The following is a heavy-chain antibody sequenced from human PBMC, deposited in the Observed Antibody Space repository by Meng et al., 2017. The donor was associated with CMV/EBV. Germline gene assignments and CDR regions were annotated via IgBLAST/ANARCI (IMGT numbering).Heavy chain of an antibody. CDR1: GYTFTSYY. CDR3: ASQTTGYYGMDV. D-gene: IGHD4-17*01. J-gene: IGHJ6*02. CDR2: INPSGGST. V-gene: IGHV1-46*01. Sequence: ASVKVSCKASGYTFTSYYMHWVRQAPGQGLEWMGIINPSGGSTSYAQKFQGRVTMTRDTSTSTVYMELSSLGSEDTAVYYCASQTTGYYGMDVWGQGTTVTVSS.